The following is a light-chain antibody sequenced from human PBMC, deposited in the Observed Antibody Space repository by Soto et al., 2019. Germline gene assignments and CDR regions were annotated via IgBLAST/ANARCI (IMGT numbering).Light chain of an antibody. Sequence: QSALTQPASVSGSPGQWITISCTGTSSDVGGYNYVSWYQQHPGKAPKLMIYDVSNRPSGVSNRFSGSKSGNTASLTISGLQAEDEADYYCSSYTSSSLNYVFGTGTKLTVL. CDR1: SSDVGGYNY. V-gene: IGLV2-14*01. CDR3: SSYTSSSLNYV. CDR2: DVS. J-gene: IGLJ1*01.